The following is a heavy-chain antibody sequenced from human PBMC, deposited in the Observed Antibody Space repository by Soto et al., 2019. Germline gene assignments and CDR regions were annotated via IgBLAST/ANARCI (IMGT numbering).Heavy chain of an antibody. D-gene: IGHD6-6*01. CDR2: IYTSGST. CDR3: ARDFSSSTSMVSYYYYGMDV. CDR1: GGSISSYY. Sequence: PSETLSLTCTVSGGSISSYYWSWIRQPAGKGLEWIGRIYTSGSTNYDPSLKSRVTMSVDTSKNQFSLKLSSVTAADTAVYYCARDFSSSTSMVSYYYYGMDVWGQGTTVTASS. J-gene: IGHJ6*02. V-gene: IGHV4-4*07.